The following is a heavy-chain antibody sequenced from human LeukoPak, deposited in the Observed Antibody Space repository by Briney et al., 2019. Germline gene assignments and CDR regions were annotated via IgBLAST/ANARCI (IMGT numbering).Heavy chain of an antibody. CDR2: ISYDGSNK. V-gene: IGHV3-30*18. J-gene: IGHJ4*02. Sequence: GGSLRLSCAASGFTFSSYGVHWVRQAPGKGLEWVAVISYDGSNKYYADSVKGRFTISRDNSKNTLYLQMNSLRAEDTAVYYCAKDYYGDYSHFDYWGQGTLVTVSS. CDR3: AKDYYGDYSHFDY. CDR1: GFTFSSYG. D-gene: IGHD4-17*01.